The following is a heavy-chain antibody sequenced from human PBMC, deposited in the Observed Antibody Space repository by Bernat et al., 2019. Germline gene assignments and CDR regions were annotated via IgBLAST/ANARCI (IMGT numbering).Heavy chain of an antibody. V-gene: IGHV3-30*03. Sequence: QVQLVESGGGVVQPGRSLRLSCAASGFTFSSYGMHWVRQAPGKGLEWVAVISYDGSNKYYADSVKGRFTISRDNSKNTLYLQMNSLRAEDTAVYYCAREDGYNLSSFDYWGQGTLVTVSS. J-gene: IGHJ4*02. CDR3: AREDGYNLSSFDY. CDR2: ISYDGSNK. CDR1: GFTFSSYG. D-gene: IGHD5-24*01.